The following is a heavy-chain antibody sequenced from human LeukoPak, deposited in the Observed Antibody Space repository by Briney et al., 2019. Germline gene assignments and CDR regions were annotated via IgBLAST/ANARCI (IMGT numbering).Heavy chain of an antibody. Sequence: GGSLRLSCAASGFTFSSYSMNWVRQAPGKGLEWVSAISGSGGSTYYADSVKGRFTISRDNSKNTLYLQMNSLRAEDTAVYYCATGYFDGTVDYWGQGTLVTVSS. D-gene: IGHD3-9*01. CDR3: ATGYFDGTVDY. CDR1: GFTFSSYS. V-gene: IGHV3-23*01. CDR2: ISGSGGST. J-gene: IGHJ4*02.